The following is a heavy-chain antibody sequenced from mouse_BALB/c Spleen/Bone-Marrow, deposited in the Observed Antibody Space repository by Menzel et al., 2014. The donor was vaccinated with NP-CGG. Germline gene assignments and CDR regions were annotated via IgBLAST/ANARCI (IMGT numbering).Heavy chain of an antibody. D-gene: IGHD2-4*01. J-gene: IGHJ4*01. CDR1: GFNIKDTY. CDR3: ARDLIFYKYDEAMDY. Sequence: VHVKQSGAELVKPGASVKLSCTASGFNIKDTYMHWVKQRPEHGLEWIGRIDPANGDTKSDPKFQGKATISADTSSNTACLQLSSLTSEDTAVYCCARDLIFYKYDEAMDYWGQGTPVTVSS. CDR2: IDPANGDT. V-gene: IGHV14-3*02.